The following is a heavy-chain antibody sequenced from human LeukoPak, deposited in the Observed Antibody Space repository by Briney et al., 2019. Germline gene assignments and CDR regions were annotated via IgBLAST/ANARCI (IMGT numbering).Heavy chain of an antibody. D-gene: IGHD6-13*01. Sequence: GGSLRLSCAASGFTFSSYAMSWVRQAPGKGLEWVSAISGSGGSTYYADSVKGRFTISRDSSKNTLYLQMNSLRAEDTAVYYCAKGTRSIAAAGTRFDYWGQGTLVTVSS. J-gene: IGHJ4*02. CDR1: GFTFSSYA. CDR3: AKGTRSIAAAGTRFDY. CDR2: ISGSGGST. V-gene: IGHV3-23*01.